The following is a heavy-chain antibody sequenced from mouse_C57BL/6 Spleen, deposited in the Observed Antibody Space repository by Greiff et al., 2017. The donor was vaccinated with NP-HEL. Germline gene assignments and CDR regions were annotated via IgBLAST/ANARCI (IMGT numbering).Heavy chain of an antibody. CDR1: GFTFSDYG. J-gene: IGHJ4*01. V-gene: IGHV5-17*01. Sequence: EVQGVESGGGLVKPGGSLKLSCAASGFTFSDYGMHWVRQAPEKGLEWVAYISSGSSTIYYADTVKGRFTISRDNAKNTLFLQMTSLRSEDTAMYYCARGPITTVVAGDYAMDYWGQGTSVTVSS. CDR2: ISSGSSTI. D-gene: IGHD1-1*01. CDR3: ARGPITTVVAGDYAMDY.